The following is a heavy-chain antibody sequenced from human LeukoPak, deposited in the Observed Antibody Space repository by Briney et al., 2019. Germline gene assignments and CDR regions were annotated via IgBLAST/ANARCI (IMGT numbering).Heavy chain of an antibody. J-gene: IGHJ4*02. V-gene: IGHV3-7*01. Sequence: PGGSLRLSCAASGFTLSSYWMTWVRQAPGKGLEWVANIKEDGSEKYYVDSVKGRFAISRDNAKNSLYLQMNSLRAEDTAVYYCARDSSSGIGVDYWGQGTLVTVSS. CDR2: IKEDGSEK. D-gene: IGHD3-22*01. CDR1: GFTLSSYW. CDR3: ARDSSSGIGVDY.